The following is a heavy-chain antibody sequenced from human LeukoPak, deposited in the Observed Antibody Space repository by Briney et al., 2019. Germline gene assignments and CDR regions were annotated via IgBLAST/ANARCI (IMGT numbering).Heavy chain of an antibody. Sequence: SETLSLTCAVYGGSFSGYYWSWIRQPPRKGLEWIGEINHSGSTNYNPSLKSRVTISVDTSKNQFSLKLSSVTAADTAVYYCARARGYCSSTSCYGCCYYYYYGMDVWGQGTTVTVSS. V-gene: IGHV4-34*01. CDR1: GGSFSGYY. CDR2: INHSGST. J-gene: IGHJ6*02. D-gene: IGHD2-2*01. CDR3: ARARGYCSSTSCYGCCYYYYYGMDV.